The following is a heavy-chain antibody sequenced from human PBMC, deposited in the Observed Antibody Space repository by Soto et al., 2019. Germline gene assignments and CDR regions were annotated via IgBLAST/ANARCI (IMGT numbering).Heavy chain of an antibody. CDR3: ASGGIAVAGNEVVGYYYCMDV. V-gene: IGHV1-3*01. J-gene: IGHJ6*02. D-gene: IGHD6-19*01. CDR1: AYTFSNYD. Sequence: VQVSCKASAYTFSNYDMNWVRQAPGQGLEGRGWFNAGYGKTKYSQKFQGRVTITRHTSASTAYMELSSLRSEDTALDYCASGGIAVAGNEVVGYYYCMDVWGQGTTVTVSS. CDR2: FNAGYGKT.